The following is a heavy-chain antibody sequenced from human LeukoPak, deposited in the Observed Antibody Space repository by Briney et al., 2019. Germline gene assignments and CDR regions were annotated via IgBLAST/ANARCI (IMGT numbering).Heavy chain of an antibody. CDR3: ARLRIAVAGSHYYYCYYGMDV. J-gene: IGHJ6*02. CDR1: GGSISSYY. Sequence: PSETLSLTCTVSGGSISSYYWSWIRQPPGKGLEWIGYIYYSGSTNYNPSLKSRVTISVDTSKNQSSLKLSSVTAADTAVYYCARLRIAVAGSHYYYCYYGMDVWGQGTTVTVSS. CDR2: IYYSGST. V-gene: IGHV4-59*08. D-gene: IGHD6-19*01.